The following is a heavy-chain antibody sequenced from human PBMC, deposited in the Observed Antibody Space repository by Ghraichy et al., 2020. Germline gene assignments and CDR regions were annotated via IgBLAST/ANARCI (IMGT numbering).Heavy chain of an antibody. J-gene: IGHJ4*02. V-gene: IGHV3-49*03. Sequence: GGSLRLSCTASGFTFGDYAMSWFRQAPGKGLEWVGFIRSKAYGGTTEYAASVKGRFTISRDDSKSIAYLQMNSLKTEDTTVYYCTRAWSGYTTAEGFDYWGQGTLVTVSS. CDR1: GFTFGDYA. D-gene: IGHD3-3*01. CDR3: TRAWSGYTTAEGFDY. CDR2: IRSKAYGGTT.